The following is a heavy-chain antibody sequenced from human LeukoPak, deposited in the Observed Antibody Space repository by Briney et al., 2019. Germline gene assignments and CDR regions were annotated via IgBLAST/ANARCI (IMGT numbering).Heavy chain of an antibody. J-gene: IGHJ4*02. CDR3: ATNTYYYDSSGSRSFDY. CDR1: GFTFSSYG. V-gene: IGHV3-33*01. Sequence: GRSLRLSCAASGFTFSSYGMHWVRQAPGKGLEWVAIIWYDGSNKHYADSVKGRFTISRDNSKNTLYLQMNSLRAEDTAVYYCATNTYYYDSSGSRSFDYWGQGTLVTVSS. D-gene: IGHD3-22*01. CDR2: IWYDGSNK.